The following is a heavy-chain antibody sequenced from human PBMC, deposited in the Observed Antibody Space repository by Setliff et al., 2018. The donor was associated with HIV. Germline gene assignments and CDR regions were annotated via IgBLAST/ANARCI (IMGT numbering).Heavy chain of an antibody. V-gene: IGHV3-30*04. D-gene: IGHD4-17*01. CDR1: GFTFSHHA. Sequence: GGSLRLSCAASGFTFSHHAMHWVRQAPGKGLEWVAVISYDGSNKYYADSVKGRFTISRDNSKNTLYLRMNSLRAEDMAVYYCARTRHDYGGYFDHWGQGTLVTVSS. CDR3: ARTRHDYGGYFDH. CDR2: ISYDGSNK. J-gene: IGHJ4*02.